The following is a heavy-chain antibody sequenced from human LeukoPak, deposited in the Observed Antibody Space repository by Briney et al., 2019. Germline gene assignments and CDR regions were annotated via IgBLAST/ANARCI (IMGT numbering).Heavy chain of an antibody. CDR2: ISGSGGST. V-gene: IGHV3-23*01. D-gene: IGHD3-22*01. J-gene: IGHJ3*02. CDR1: GFTFSSYA. Sequence: GGSLRLSCAASGFTFSSYAMSWVRQAPGKGLEWVSAISGSGGSTYYADSVKGRFTISRDNSKNALYLQMNSLRAEDTAVYYCAKVKIVVFISDAFDIWGQGTMVTVSS. CDR3: AKVKIVVFISDAFDI.